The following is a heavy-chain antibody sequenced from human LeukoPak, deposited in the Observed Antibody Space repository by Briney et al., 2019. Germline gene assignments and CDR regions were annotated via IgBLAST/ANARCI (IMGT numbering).Heavy chain of an antibody. CDR1: GFTFSVYW. D-gene: IGHD3-22*01. CDR2: MKQDGSDK. Sequence: PGGSLRLSCAASGFTFSVYWMSWVRQAPGKGLEWVANMKQDGSDKYYVDSVKGRFTISRDNAKNSLYLQMDSLRAEDTAVYYCAVAETVNSYDRLRPHHWGQGTLVTVSS. CDR3: AVAETVNSYDRLRPHH. J-gene: IGHJ5*02. V-gene: IGHV3-7*01.